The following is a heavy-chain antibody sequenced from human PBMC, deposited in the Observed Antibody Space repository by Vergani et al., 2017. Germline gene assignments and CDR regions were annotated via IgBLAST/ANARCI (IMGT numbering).Heavy chain of an antibody. CDR2: INHSGST. J-gene: IGHJ4*02. CDR1: GGSFSGYY. V-gene: IGHV4-34*01. CDR3: ARGGYCSSTSCYTGGDFDY. Sequence: QVQLQQWGAGLLKPSETLSLTCAVYGGSFSGYYWSWIRQPPGKGLEWIGEINHSGSTNYNPSLKSRATISVDTSKNQFSLKLRSVTAADTAVYYCARGGYCSSTSCYTGGDFDYWGQGTLVTVSS. D-gene: IGHD2-2*02.